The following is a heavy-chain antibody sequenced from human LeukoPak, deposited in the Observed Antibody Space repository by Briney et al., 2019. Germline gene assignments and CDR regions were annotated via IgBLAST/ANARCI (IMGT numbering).Heavy chain of an antibody. Sequence: GGSLRLSCAASGFMFRNFWMSWVRQAPGKGLEWVANIKQDGSEKHYVDPVKGRFTISRDNAKNSLYLQMNSLRAEDTAVYYCAREGPVVIPTTPSSSYYYYMDVWGKGTTVTVSS. V-gene: IGHV3-7*01. CDR3: AREGPVVIPTTPSSSYYYYMDV. CDR2: IKQDGSEK. CDR1: GFMFRNFW. J-gene: IGHJ6*03. D-gene: IGHD2-2*01.